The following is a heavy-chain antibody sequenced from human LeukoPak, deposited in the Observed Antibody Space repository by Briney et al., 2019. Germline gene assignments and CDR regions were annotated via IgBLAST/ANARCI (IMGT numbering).Heavy chain of an antibody. V-gene: IGHV3-69-1*01. CDR3: ARRRGVRELRRPYFDY. CDR1: GFTFSDYY. D-gene: IGHD1-26*01. Sequence: PGGSLRLSCAASGFTFSDYYMNWVRQAPGKGLEWVSSISSSSTIYYADSVKGRFTISRDNAKNSLYLQMNSLRAEDTAVYYCARRRGVRELRRPYFDYWGQGTLVTVSS. J-gene: IGHJ4*02. CDR2: ISSSSTI.